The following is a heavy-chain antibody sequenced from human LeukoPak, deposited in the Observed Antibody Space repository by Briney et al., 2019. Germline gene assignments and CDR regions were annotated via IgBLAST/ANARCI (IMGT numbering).Heavy chain of an antibody. D-gene: IGHD1-26*01. V-gene: IGHV3-53*01. CDR2: IYSGGST. CDR3: AKESGSPKASNWFDP. CDR1: GLTVSKNY. J-gene: IGHJ5*02. Sequence: PGGSLRLSCAASGLTVSKNYMSWVRQAPGKGLESVSVIYSGGSTYYADSVRGRFTISRDNSKNTLYLQMNSLRVEDTAVYYCAKESGSPKASNWFDPWGQGTLVTVSS.